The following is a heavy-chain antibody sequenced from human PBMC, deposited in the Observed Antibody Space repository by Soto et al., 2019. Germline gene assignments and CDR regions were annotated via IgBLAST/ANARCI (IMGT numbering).Heavy chain of an antibody. CDR2: INYSGST. CDR3: ARGRKYCSSTSCYGGVYYYMDV. V-gene: IGHV4-34*01. Sequence: PSETLSLTCTVSGGSFSGYYWSWIRQPPGKGLEWIGEINYSGSTNYNPSLKSRVTISVDTSKNQFSLKLSSVTAADTAVYYCARGRKYCSSTSCYGGVYYYMDVWGKGTTVTVSS. J-gene: IGHJ6*03. D-gene: IGHD2-2*01. CDR1: GGSFSGYY.